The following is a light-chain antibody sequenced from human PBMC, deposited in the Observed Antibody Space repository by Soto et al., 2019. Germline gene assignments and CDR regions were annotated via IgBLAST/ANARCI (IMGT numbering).Light chain of an antibody. Sequence: IVMTQSPATLSVSPWERVALSCRASQSVSSNLAWYQQKPGQAPRLLILGASTRATGIPARFSGSGSGTDFTLSISSLEPEDFAVYYCQLSQQRSSWPPIAFGQGTRLEIK. J-gene: IGKJ5*01. CDR2: GAS. CDR3: QLSQQRSSWPPIA. CDR1: QSVSSN. V-gene: IGKV3-15*01.